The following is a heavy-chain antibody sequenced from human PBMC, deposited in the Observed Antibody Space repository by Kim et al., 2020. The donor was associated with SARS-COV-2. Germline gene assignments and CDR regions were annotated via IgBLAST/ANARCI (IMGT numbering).Heavy chain of an antibody. CDR3: AKVGRAAAGTFLLWGMDV. D-gene: IGHD6-13*01. Sequence: GGSLRLSCAASGFTFSSYAMSWVRQAPGKGLEWVSAISGSGGSTYYADSVKGRFTISRDNSKNTLYLQMNSLRAEDTAVYYCAKVGRAAAGTFLLWGMDVWGQGTTVTVSS. J-gene: IGHJ6*02. CDR1: GFTFSSYA. V-gene: IGHV3-23*01. CDR2: ISGSGGST.